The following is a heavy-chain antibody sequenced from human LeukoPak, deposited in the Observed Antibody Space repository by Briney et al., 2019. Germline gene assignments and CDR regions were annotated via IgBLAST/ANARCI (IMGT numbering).Heavy chain of an antibody. CDR2: INTNTGNP. Sequence: ASVKVSCKASGYTFTNYAMNWVRKAPGQGLEWMGWINTNTGNPTYAQGFTGRFVFSLDTSVSTAYLQISSLKAEDTAIYYCARDHLPSGYWGQGTLVTVSS. V-gene: IGHV7-4-1*02. D-gene: IGHD1-14*01. J-gene: IGHJ4*02. CDR3: ARDHLPSGY. CDR1: GYTFTNYA.